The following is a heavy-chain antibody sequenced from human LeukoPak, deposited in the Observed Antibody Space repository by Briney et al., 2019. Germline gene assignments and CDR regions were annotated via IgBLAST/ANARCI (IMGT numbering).Heavy chain of an antibody. CDR3: ARFTMTRGWFDP. V-gene: IGHV1-3*01. CDR1: GYTFTTYA. J-gene: IGHJ5*02. D-gene: IGHD3-22*01. CDR2: INAGNGNT. Sequence: GASVEVSCKASGYTFTTYAMHWVRQAPGQRLEWMGWINAGNGNTKYSQKFQGRVTITRDTSASKAYMELSSLRSEDTAIYYCARFTMTRGWFDPWGQGTLVTVSS.